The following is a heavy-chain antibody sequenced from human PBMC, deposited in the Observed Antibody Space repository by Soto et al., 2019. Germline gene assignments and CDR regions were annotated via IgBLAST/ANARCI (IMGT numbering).Heavy chain of an antibody. V-gene: IGHV3-30*18. J-gene: IGHJ4*02. CDR2: ISYDGSNK. Sequence: GGSLRLSCATSGLTFSSYGMHWVRQAPGKGLEWVAVISYDGSNKYYADSVKGRFTISRDNSKNTLYLQMNSLRAEDTAVYYCAKDSAYFGPDYWGQGTLVTVSS. CDR1: GLTFSSYG. CDR3: AKDSAYFGPDY. D-gene: IGHD3-9*01.